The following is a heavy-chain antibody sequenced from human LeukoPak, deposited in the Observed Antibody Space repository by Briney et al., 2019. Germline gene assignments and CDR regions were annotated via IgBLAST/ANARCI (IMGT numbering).Heavy chain of an antibody. Sequence: ASVKVSCKASGYTFIDYNMHWVRQAPGQGLEWMGWVNPYSGVTNHAQKFQARVTMTRDTSIRTAYMELSSLEFEDTAVYYCARGGCSSASCYAYDHWGQGTLVTVSS. V-gene: IGHV1-2*02. J-gene: IGHJ4*02. CDR3: ARGGCSSASCYAYDH. CDR1: GYTFIDYN. D-gene: IGHD2-2*01. CDR2: VNPYSGVT.